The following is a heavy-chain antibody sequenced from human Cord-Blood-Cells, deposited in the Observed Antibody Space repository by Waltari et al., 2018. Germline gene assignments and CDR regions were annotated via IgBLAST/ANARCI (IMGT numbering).Heavy chain of an antibody. CDR2: ISGSGGST. J-gene: IGHJ5*02. CDR3: AKAPDYDFWSGYYTWFDP. Sequence: EVQLVESGRGLVQPGGSLRPPCAASGFTFRSYALSWVRQAPRKGLEWVSAISGSGGSTYYADSVKGRFTISRDNSKNTLYLQMNSLRAEDTAVYYCAKAPDYDFWSGYYTWFDPWGQGTLVTVSS. V-gene: IGHV3-23*04. CDR1: GFTFRSYA. D-gene: IGHD3-3*01.